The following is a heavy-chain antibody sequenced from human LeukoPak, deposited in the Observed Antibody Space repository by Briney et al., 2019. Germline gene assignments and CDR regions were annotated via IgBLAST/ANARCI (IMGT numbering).Heavy chain of an antibody. CDR2: IYPGDSDT. Sequence: GESLKISCKGSGYSFSTYWIVWVRQIPGQGLEWVGIIYPGDSDTRYSPPVQGQGIISADKSISTAYRQWSTLKASDTAMYYCVRLSRGEQEYWGQGTLVTVSS. CDR1: GYSFSTYW. CDR3: VRLSRGEQEY. D-gene: IGHD3-16*01. V-gene: IGHV5-51*01. J-gene: IGHJ4*02.